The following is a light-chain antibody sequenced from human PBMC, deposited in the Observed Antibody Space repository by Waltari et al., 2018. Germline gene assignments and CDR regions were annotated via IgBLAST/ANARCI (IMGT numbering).Light chain of an antibody. CDR2: DVN. CDR3: CSFTRSSTWV. CDR1: TNDLGGYNY. Sequence: QSALTQPASVSGSPGQSIIISCTGTTNDLGGYNYVPWYQQHPGNAPKLMIYDVNSRPSGVSSRFSGSKSGNTASLIISGLQAEDEADYYCCSFTRSSTWVFGGGTKVTVL. V-gene: IGLV2-14*03. J-gene: IGLJ3*02.